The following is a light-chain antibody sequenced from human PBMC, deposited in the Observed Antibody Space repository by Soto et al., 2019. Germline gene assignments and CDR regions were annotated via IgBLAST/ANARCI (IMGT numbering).Light chain of an antibody. Sequence: DVSQTQDRTSRRASVDDRVSIICRASQIVTTCLAWYQQKPGKAPTLLIYDASRLQSGVPWRSGGRGAGDVFTLTTSMQPEDDVTYYCQQYNRYQWTFGQGTKVDI. V-gene: IGKV1-5*02. CDR2: DAS. J-gene: IGKJ1*01. CDR1: QIVTTC. CDR3: QQYNRYQWT.